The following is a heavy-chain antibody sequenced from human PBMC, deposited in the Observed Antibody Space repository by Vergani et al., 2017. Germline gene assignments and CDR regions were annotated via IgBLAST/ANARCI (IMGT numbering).Heavy chain of an antibody. D-gene: IGHD1-26*01. V-gene: IGHV1-18*04. Sequence: QVQLVQSGAEVKKPGASVKVSCEGSGYTFRNYGISWVRQAPGEGLEWLGWIRVYNGETKFAQKFQGRVTLTRDTSTDTAYMEMGSLRSDDTAVYYCARDRGNSGDYNFDYWGQGTLVTVSS. J-gene: IGHJ4*02. CDR1: GYTFRNYG. CDR3: ARDRGNSGDYNFDY. CDR2: IRVYNGET.